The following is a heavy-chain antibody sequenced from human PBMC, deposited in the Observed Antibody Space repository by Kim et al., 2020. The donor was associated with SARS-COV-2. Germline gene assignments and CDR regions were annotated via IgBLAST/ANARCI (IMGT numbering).Heavy chain of an antibody. D-gene: IGHD3-16*01. V-gene: IGHV4-59*08. CDR2: MSFTGTA. Sequence: SETLSLTCSVSGGSISFYYWSWIRQPPGKGLEWIGYMSFTGTASYSPSPKGRVTMSVDTSHNHFSLSLSSLTAADTAVYYCARHLGGQYLYGLDVWGQGT. CDR3: ARHLGGQYLYGLDV. CDR1: GGSISFYY. J-gene: IGHJ6*02.